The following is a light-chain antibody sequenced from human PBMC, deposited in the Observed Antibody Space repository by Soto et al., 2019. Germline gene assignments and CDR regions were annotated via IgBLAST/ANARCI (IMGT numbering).Light chain of an antibody. CDR1: QSVSSSY. V-gene: IGKV3-20*01. J-gene: IGKJ2*01. Sequence: EIVLTQSPGTLSLSPGERATLSCRASQSVSSSYLAWHQQKPGQAPRLHIYGASSRATGIPDRFSGSGSGTDFTLTISRLEPEDLAVYYCQQYGSSPPYTFGHGTKLEIK. CDR3: QQYGSSPPYT. CDR2: GAS.